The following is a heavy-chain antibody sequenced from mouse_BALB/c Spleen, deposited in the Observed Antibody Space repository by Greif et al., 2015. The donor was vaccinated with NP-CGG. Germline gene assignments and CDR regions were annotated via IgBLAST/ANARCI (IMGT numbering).Heavy chain of an antibody. CDR2: INSNGGST. CDR1: GFTFSSYG. V-gene: IGHV5-6-3*01. J-gene: IGHJ2*01. CDR3: ARLALRYTFLDY. Sequence: EVQGVESGGGLVQPGGSLKLSRAASGFTFSSYGMSWVRQTPDKRLELVATINSNGGSTYYPDSVKGRFTISRDNAKNTLYLKVSSQKSEDTAMYYCARLALRYTFLDYWGEGTTLAVSS. D-gene: IGHD1-1*01.